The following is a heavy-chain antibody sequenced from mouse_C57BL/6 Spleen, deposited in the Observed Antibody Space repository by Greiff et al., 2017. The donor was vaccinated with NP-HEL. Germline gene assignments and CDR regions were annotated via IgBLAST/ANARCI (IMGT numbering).Heavy chain of an antibody. CDR3: ARERREGYDDWYFDV. V-gene: IGHV1-18*01. CDR1: GYTFTDYN. CDR2: INPNNGGT. D-gene: IGHD2-2*01. Sequence: VQLQQSGPELVKPGASVKIPCKASGYTFTDYNMDWVKQSHGKSLEWIGDINPNNGGTIYNQKFKGKATLTVDKSSSTAYMELRSLTSEDTAVYYCARERREGYDDWYFDVWGTGTTVTVSS. J-gene: IGHJ1*03.